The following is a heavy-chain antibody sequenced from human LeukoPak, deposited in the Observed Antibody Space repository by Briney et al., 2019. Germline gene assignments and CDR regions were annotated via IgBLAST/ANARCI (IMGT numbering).Heavy chain of an antibody. D-gene: IGHD3-22*01. CDR2: IYYSGST. CDR1: GGSISSYY. J-gene: IGHJ4*02. V-gene: IGHV4-59*01. Sequence: PSETLSLTCTVSGGSISSYYWSWIRQPPGKGLEWIGYIYYSGSTNYNPSLKSRVTISVDTSKNQFSLKLSSVTAADTAVYYCARDSSGTSDPPDYWGQGTLVTVSS. CDR3: ARDSSGTSDPPDY.